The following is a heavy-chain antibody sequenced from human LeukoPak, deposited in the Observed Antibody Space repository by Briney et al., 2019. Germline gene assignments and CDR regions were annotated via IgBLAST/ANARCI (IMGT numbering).Heavy chain of an antibody. J-gene: IGHJ4*02. CDR3: ARVLEMATITVDRSFDY. Sequence: ASVKVSCKASGYTFTGYYMHWVRQTPGQGLEWIGWINPNTGATNYAQRFQGRVTMTRDTSISTAYMELSRLRSDDTAVYYCARVLEMATITVDRSFDYWGQGTLVTVSS. CDR2: INPNTGAT. V-gene: IGHV1-2*02. D-gene: IGHD5-24*01. CDR1: GYTFTGYY.